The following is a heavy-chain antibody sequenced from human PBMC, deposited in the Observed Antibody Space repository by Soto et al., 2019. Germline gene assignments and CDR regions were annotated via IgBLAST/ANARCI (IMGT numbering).Heavy chain of an antibody. D-gene: IGHD6-19*01. CDR1: GFTFSSYW. J-gene: IGHJ4*02. V-gene: IGHV3-7*05. CDR2: IKHAGTET. Sequence: EVQLVESGGDLVHPGESLRLSCAVFGFTFSSYWMGWVRQAPGKGLEWVATIKHAGTETYYVDSVRGRFTISRDNSRNSLYPQMNSLRAEDMAVYYCVRPVRGSASECWGQGTLVTVSS. CDR3: VRPVRGSASEC.